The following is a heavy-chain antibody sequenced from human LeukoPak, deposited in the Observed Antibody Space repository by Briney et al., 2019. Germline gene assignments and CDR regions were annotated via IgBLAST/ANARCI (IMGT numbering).Heavy chain of an antibody. Sequence: GGSLRLSCAASGFTFSNYAMHWVRQDPGKGLEWIAVISYDGSNKYYADSVKGRFTISRDNSKNTLYLQMNSLRAEDTAVYYCARDLSWGSSWSYGMDVWGQGTTVTVSS. V-gene: IGHV3-30-3*01. J-gene: IGHJ6*02. D-gene: IGHD6-13*01. CDR1: GFTFSNYA. CDR3: ARDLSWGSSWSYGMDV. CDR2: ISYDGSNK.